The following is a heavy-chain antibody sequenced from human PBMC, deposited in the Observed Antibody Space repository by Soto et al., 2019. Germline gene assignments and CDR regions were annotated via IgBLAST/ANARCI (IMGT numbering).Heavy chain of an antibody. CDR2: INPSGGST. D-gene: IGHD1-26*01. Sequence: QVQLVQSGAEVKKPGASVKVSCKASGYTFTSYYMHWVRQAPGQGLEWMGIINPSGGSTSYAQKFQGRVIMTRDTSTSTVYMELSSLRSEDTAVYYCARERIVGATDFYYYYGMDVWGQGTTVTVSS. CDR3: ARERIVGATDFYYYYGMDV. J-gene: IGHJ6*02. CDR1: GYTFTSYY. V-gene: IGHV1-46*01.